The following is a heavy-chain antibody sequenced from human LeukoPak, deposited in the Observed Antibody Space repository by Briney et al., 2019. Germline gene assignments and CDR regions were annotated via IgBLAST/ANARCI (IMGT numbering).Heavy chain of an antibody. V-gene: IGHV1-69*04. D-gene: IGHD6-6*01. J-gene: IGHJ6*02. CDR3: AREDSDSSSSMHYYYGMDV. CDR1: GGTFSSYG. CDR2: IIPILDIA. Sequence: SAKVSCKASGGTFSSYGISWVRQAPGQGLEWMGRIIPILDIANYAQKFQGRVTITADKSTSTAYMELSSLRSEETAVYYCAREDSDSSSSMHYYYGMDVWGQGTTVTVSS.